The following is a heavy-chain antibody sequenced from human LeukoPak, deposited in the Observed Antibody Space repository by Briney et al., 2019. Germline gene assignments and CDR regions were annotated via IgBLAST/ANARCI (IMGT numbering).Heavy chain of an antibody. CDR1: GVTFNSYS. V-gene: IGHV3-48*01. CDR2: ISSSDSTI. J-gene: IGHJ4*02. D-gene: IGHD1-26*01. Sequence: GGSLRLSCAASGVTFNSYSRSWVRQAPGKGLEWVSYISSSDSTIYYADSVRGRFTISRDSAKNSLYLQMNSLRAEDTAVYYCARGEAPRELIDYWGQGTLVTVSS. CDR3: ARGEAPRELIDY.